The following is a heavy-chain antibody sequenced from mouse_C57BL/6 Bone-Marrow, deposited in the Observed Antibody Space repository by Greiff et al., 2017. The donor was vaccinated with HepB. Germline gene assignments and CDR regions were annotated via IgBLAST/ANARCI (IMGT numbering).Heavy chain of an antibody. J-gene: IGHJ3*01. CDR1: GFTFSDYG. D-gene: IGHD2-12*01. Sequence: EVKVVESGGGLVKPGGSLKLSCAASGFTFSDYGMHWVRQAPEKGLEWVAYISSGSSTIYYADTVKGRFTISRDNAKNTLFLQMTSLRSEDTAMYYCARTSRPADPGFAYWGQGTLVTVSA. CDR2: ISSGSSTI. V-gene: IGHV5-17*01. CDR3: ARTSRPADPGFAY.